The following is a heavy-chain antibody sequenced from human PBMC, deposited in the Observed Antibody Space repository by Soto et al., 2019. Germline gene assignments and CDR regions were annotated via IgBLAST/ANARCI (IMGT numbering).Heavy chain of an antibody. V-gene: IGHV4-31*03. Sequence: TSETLSLTCTVSGGFISSGGYYWSWIRQHPGKGLEWIGYIYYSGSTYYNPSLKSRVTISVDTSKNQFSLKLSSVTAADTAVYYCAREGSSGYYRYYFDYWGQGTLVTVSS. D-gene: IGHD3-22*01. J-gene: IGHJ4*02. CDR3: AREGSSGYYRYYFDY. CDR2: IYYSGST. CDR1: GGFISSGGYY.